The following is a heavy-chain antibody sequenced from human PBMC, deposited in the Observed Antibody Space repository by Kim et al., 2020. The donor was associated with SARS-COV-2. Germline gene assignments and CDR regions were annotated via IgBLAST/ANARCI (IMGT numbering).Heavy chain of an antibody. D-gene: IGHD3-3*01. CDR3: ARPITIFGVAVEDNWFDP. V-gene: IGHV4-39*01. J-gene: IGHJ5*02. Sequence: KRRVTISVDTSKNQFSLKLSSVTAADTAVYYCARPITIFGVAVEDNWFDPWGQGTLVTVSS.